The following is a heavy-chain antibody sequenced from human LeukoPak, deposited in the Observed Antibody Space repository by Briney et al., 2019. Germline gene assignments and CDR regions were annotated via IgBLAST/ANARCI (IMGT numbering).Heavy chain of an antibody. CDR3: TKASPDYYDSSGYPQNDY. J-gene: IGHJ4*02. Sequence: GGSLRLSCAASGFTFSGSAMHWVRQASGKGLEWVGRIRSKANSYATAYAASVKGRFTISRDDSENTAYLQMNSLKTEDTAVYYCTKASPDYYDSSGYPQNDYWGQGTLVTVSS. CDR2: IRSKANSYAT. V-gene: IGHV3-73*01. D-gene: IGHD3-22*01. CDR1: GFTFSGSA.